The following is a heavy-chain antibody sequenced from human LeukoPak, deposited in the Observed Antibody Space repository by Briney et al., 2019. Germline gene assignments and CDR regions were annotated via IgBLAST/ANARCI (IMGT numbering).Heavy chain of an antibody. CDR1: GFTLSAYT. D-gene: IGHD1-26*01. Sequence: GGSLRLSCAASGFTLSAYTMSWVRQPPGKGLEWVSTIFSGGADTTYYVDSVKGRFTISRDNSKNTVYLQMSSLRAEDTAVYFCARDKLPDGRWEVDHWGQGTPVTVSS. V-gene: IGHV3-23*01. CDR2: IFSGGADTT. J-gene: IGHJ4*02. CDR3: ARDKLPDGRWEVDH.